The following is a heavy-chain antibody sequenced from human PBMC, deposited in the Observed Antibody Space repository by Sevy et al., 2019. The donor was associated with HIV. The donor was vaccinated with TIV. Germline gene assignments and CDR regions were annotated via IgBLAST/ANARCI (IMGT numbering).Heavy chain of an antibody. CDR1: GGSISSYY. D-gene: IGHD4-17*01. CDR3: ARGMATLTTTSHYDYYYMDV. V-gene: IGHV4-59*01. CDR2: IYYSGST. Sequence: SETLSLTCTVSGGSISSYYWSWIRQPPGKGLEWIGYIYYSGSTNYNPSLKSRVTISVDTSKNQFSLKLSSVTAADTAVYYCARGMATLTTTSHYDYYYMDVWGKGTTVTVSS. J-gene: IGHJ6*03.